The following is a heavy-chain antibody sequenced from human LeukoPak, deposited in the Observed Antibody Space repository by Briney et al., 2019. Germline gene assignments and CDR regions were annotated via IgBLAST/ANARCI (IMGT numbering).Heavy chain of an antibody. J-gene: IGHJ3*02. CDR2: VDPEDGET. CDR1: GYTFTDYY. V-gene: IGHV1-69-2*01. D-gene: IGHD1-26*01. CDR3: ATAWSGSYSKEGRQGDAFDI. Sequence: ASVKISCKVSGYTFTDYYMHWVKQAPGKGLEWMGLVDPEDGETIYAEKFQGRVTITADTSTDTAYMELSSLRSEDTAVYYCATAWSGSYSKEGRQGDAFDIWGQGTMVTVSS.